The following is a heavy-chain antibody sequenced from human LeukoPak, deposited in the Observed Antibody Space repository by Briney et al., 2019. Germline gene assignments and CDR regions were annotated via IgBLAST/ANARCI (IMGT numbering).Heavy chain of an antibody. D-gene: IGHD5-18*01. CDR1: RLPFSSYA. V-gene: IGHV3-23*01. CDR3: AKDIAQGYTFGTIDQDY. Sequence: GGSLRLSCAASRLPFSSYAMSWVRQAPGKGLEWVSAISESGSGTYYADSVKGRFTISRVNSRNTLSLQMYSLRVEDTAVYYCAKDIAQGYTFGTIDQDYWGQGTLVTVSS. CDR2: ISESGSGT. J-gene: IGHJ4*02.